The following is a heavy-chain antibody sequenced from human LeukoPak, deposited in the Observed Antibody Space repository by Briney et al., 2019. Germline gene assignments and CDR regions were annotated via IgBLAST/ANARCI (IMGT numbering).Heavy chain of an antibody. CDR2: INPNSGGT. CDR3: ARETTGSYYEGFDY. J-gene: IGHJ4*02. CDR1: GGTFSSYA. V-gene: IGHV1-2*02. D-gene: IGHD1-26*01. Sequence: ASVKVSCKASGGTFSSYATSWVRQAPGQGLEWMGWINPNSGGTNYAQKFQGRATMTRDTSISTAYMELSRLRSDDTAVYYCARETTGSYYEGFDYWGQGTLVTVSS.